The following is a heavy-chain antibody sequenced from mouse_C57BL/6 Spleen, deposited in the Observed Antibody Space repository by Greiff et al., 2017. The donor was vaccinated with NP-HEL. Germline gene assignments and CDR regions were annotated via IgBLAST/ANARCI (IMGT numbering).Heavy chain of an antibody. D-gene: IGHD3-2*02. CDR3: ARSQLSLHFDY. Sequence: VQLQQPGTELVKPGASVKLSCKASGYTFTSYWMHWVKQRPGQGLEWIGEIIPGNGGTNYNEKFKSKATLTVDKSSSTAYMQHSSLPSEDASVYYCARSQLSLHFDYWGQGTTLTVSS. V-gene: IGHV1-53*01. CDR1: GYTFTSYW. CDR2: IIPGNGGT. J-gene: IGHJ2*01.